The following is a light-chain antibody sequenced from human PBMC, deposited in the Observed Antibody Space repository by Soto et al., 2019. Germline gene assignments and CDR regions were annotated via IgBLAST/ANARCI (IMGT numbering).Light chain of an antibody. V-gene: IGKV1-5*03. CDR2: KAS. J-gene: IGKJ2*01. CDR1: QSISSW. Sequence: DIQMTQSPSTLSASVGDRVTITCRASQSISSWLAWYQQKPWKAPKLLIYKASSLESGVPSRFSGSGSGTEFTLTISSLQPDDFATYYCQQYNSYSGYTFGQGTKVDIK. CDR3: QQYNSYSGYT.